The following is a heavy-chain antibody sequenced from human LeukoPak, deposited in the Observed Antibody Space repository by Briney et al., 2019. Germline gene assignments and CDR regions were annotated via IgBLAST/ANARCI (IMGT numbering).Heavy chain of an antibody. CDR1: GFTFSSYW. Sequence: PGGSLRLSCAASGFTFSSYWMHWVRQAPGKGLVWVSHIKSDGSSTSYADSVKGRFPISRDNAKNTLSLQMNSLRDGDTAVYYCAREMTLRGSYYYYMDVWGKGTTVTVSS. D-gene: IGHD3-10*01. CDR3: AREMTLRGSYYYYMDV. CDR2: IKSDGSST. J-gene: IGHJ6*03. V-gene: IGHV3-74*01.